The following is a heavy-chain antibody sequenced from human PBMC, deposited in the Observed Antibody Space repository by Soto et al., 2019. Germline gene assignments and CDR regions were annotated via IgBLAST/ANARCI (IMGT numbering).Heavy chain of an antibody. CDR2: IIPIFGTA. Sequence: QVQLVQSGAEVKKPGSSVKVSCKASGGTFSSYAISWVRQAPGQGLEWMGGIIPIFGTANYAQKFQGRVTITADETTSTAYIELSSLISEDTAVYYFASALFIRYCTNGVCSTYYSSGWYPFDYWGQGTLVTVSS. V-gene: IGHV1-69*12. CDR1: GGTFSSYA. D-gene: IGHD2-8*01. J-gene: IGHJ4*02. CDR3: ASALFIRYCTNGVCSTYYSSGWYPFDY.